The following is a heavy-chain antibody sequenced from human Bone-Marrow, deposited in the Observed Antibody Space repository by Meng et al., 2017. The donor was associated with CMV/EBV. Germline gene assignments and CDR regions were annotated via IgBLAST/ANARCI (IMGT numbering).Heavy chain of an antibody. J-gene: IGHJ4*02. CDR1: GFTFSSYA. CDR3: ARAPRGSGSLMARY. V-gene: IGHV3-74*01. D-gene: IGHD1-26*01. Sequence: GGSLRLSCAASGFTFSSYAMHWVRHTPGKGLVWVSRINSDGSSTSYADSVKGRFTISRDNAKNTVFLQMNSLRAEDTAVYYCARAPRGSGSLMARYWGQGTLVTVSS. CDR2: INSDGSST.